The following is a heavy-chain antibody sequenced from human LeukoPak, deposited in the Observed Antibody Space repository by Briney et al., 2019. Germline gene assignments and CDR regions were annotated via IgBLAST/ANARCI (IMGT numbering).Heavy chain of an antibody. V-gene: IGHV4-59*01. CDR3: ARATYSSNWADY. CDR2: IYYSGST. CDR1: GGSIRSYF. Sequence: SETLSLTCTVSGGSIRSYFWSWIRQPPGKGLEWIGYIYYSGSTNYNPSLKSRVTISVDTSENQFALKLSSVTAADTAVDYCARATYSSNWADYWGQGTLVTVSS. D-gene: IGHD6-13*01. J-gene: IGHJ4*02.